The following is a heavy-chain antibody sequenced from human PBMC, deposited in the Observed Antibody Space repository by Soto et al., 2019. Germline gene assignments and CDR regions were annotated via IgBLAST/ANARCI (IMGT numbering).Heavy chain of an antibody. CDR1: GGSISSSGHY. CDR3: ARGQESWKHNGHYYYYMDV. D-gene: IGHD1-1*01. V-gene: IGHV4-39*01. CDR2: MYYSGST. Sequence: SETLSLTCTVSGGSISSSGHYWGWIRQPPGKGLEWIGSMYYSGSTYYNSSLKNRVTISGDTSKNQFSLKLSSVTAADTAVYYCARGQESWKHNGHYYYYMDVWGIGTTVTVSS. J-gene: IGHJ6*03.